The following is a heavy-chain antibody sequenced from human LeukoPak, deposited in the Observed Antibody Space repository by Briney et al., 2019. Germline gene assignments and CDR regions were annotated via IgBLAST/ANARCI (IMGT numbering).Heavy chain of an antibody. J-gene: IGHJ4*02. V-gene: IGHV3-30*18. CDR1: GFTFSSYG. CDR3: AKSPSGRSRISRFDY. D-gene: IGHD1-26*01. CDR2: ISYDGSNK. Sequence: GGSLRLSCAASGFTFSSYGMHWVRQAPGKGLEWVAVISYDGSNKYYADSVNGRFTISRDNSKNTLSLQMNSLRAEDTAMYYCAKSPSGRSRISRFDYWGQGILVTVSS.